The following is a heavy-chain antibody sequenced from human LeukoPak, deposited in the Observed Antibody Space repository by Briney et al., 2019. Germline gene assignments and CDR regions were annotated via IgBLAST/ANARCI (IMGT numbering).Heavy chain of an antibody. V-gene: IGHV1-46*01. CDR1: GYTFTTYY. D-gene: IGHD5-18*01. J-gene: IGHJ4*02. CDR2: INPSGGST. Sequence: ASVKVSCKASGYTFTTYYVHWVRQAPGQGLEWMGIINPSGGSTTYAQKFRGRLTMTRDMSTSTVYMELSSLRSEDTAVYYCARDVATAMAGLDYWGQGTLVTVSS. CDR3: ARDVATAMAGLDY.